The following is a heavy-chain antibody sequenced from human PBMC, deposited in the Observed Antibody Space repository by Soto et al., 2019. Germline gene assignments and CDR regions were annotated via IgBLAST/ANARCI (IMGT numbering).Heavy chain of an antibody. D-gene: IGHD5-18*01. CDR3: AKREGNTYGLFH. V-gene: IGHV3-74*01. Sequence: GSLRLSCAASGFTFSNAWMNWVRQAPGKGLEWVGRIKTDGSSTDYADSVKGRFTISRDNAKNTLYLQMNSLSAEDTAVYYCAKREGNTYGLFHWGQGTLVTVSS. CDR1: GFTFSNAW. J-gene: IGHJ4*02. CDR2: IKTDGSST.